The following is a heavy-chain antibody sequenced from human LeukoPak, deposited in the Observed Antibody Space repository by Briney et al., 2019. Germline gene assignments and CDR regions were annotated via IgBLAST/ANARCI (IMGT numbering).Heavy chain of an antibody. CDR1: GFTVSSNF. CDR3: ARDYCRDVSCSVRLFDP. D-gene: IGHD2-15*01. CDR2: IYSAGDT. V-gene: IGHV3-66*02. J-gene: IGHJ5*02. Sequence: PGGSLRLSCVASGFTVSSNFMSWVRQAPGKGLEWVSVIYSAGDTYYADSVKGRFTISRDNFKNTLYLQMNSLRTDDSAVYFCARDYCRDVSCSVRLFDPWGQGTLVTVSS.